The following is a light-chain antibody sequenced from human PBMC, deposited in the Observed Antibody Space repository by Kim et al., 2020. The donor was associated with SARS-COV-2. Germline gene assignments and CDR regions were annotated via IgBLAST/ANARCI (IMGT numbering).Light chain of an antibody. CDR2: AAS. Sequence: DIQLTQSPSFLSASVGDRVTITCRASQGISSYLAWYQQKPGKAPNLLIYAASTLQSGVPSRFSGSGSGTEFTLTISSLQAEDFATYYCQQVNSYPRGITFGPGTKVDIK. V-gene: IGKV1-9*01. CDR3: QQVNSYPRGIT. CDR1: QGISSY. J-gene: IGKJ3*01.